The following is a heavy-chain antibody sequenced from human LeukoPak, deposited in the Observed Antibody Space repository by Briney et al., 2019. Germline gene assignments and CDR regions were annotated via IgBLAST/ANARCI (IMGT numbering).Heavy chain of an antibody. J-gene: IGHJ5*02. V-gene: IGHV4-34*01. D-gene: IGHD3-22*01. CDR1: GGSFSGYY. CDR2: INHSGNT. Sequence: SETLSLTCAVYGGSFSGYYCSWIRQPPGKGLEWIGKINHSGNTNYNPSLKSRVTISVDTSKNQFSLKLSSVTAADTAVYYCARRQPYYYDSSGYYYRGWFDPWGQGTLVTVSS. CDR3: ARRQPYYYDSSGYYYRGWFDP.